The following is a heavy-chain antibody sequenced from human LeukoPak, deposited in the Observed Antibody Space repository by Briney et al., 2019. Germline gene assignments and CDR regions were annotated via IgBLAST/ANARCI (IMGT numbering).Heavy chain of an antibody. CDR2: IYYTGNT. J-gene: IGHJ4*02. D-gene: IGHD3/OR15-3a*01. V-gene: IGHV4-39*01. Sequence: SETLSLTCTVSGVSVSSSNSYWGWIRQPPGKGLEWIGSIYYTGNTYYNASLKSRVTISIDTSKNQISLRLTSVTAADTAMYYCARQTGSGLFTLPGGQGTLVTVSS. CDR1: GVSVSSSNSY. CDR3: ARQTGSGLFTLP.